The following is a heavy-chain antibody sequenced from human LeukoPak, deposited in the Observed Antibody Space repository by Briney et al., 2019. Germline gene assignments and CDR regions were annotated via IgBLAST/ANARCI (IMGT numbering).Heavy chain of an antibody. CDR3: AKGTDTSGRQNFAF. J-gene: IGHJ4*01. V-gene: IGHV3-23*01. CDR2: IVGSGTGT. Sequence: GGSLTISCAASGFSFAMHWVRQVPGKVPEWLSTIVGSGTGTFYSHSLRGRFAISRDNSKNTLFLQMNSLRVADTAVYYCAKGTDTSGRQNFAFWGHGTRVHVSS. CDR1: GFSFA. D-gene: IGHD3-22*01.